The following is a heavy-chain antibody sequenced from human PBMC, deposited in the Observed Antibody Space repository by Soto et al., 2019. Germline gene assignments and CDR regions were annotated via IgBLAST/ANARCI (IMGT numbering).Heavy chain of an antibody. Sequence: PGGSLRLSCAASGFTFSSYSMNWVRQAPGKGLEWVSSISSGSSYIYYADSVKGRFTISRDNAKNALYLQMNSLRVEDTAVYYCATCSGGSCYSGNSGFDPWGQGTLVTVSS. CDR1: GFTFSSYS. CDR2: ISSGSSYI. V-gene: IGHV3-21*06. D-gene: IGHD2-15*01. J-gene: IGHJ5*02. CDR3: ATCSGGSCYSGNSGFDP.